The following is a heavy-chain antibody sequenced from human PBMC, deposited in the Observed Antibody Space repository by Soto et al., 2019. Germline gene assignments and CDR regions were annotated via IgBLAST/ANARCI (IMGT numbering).Heavy chain of an antibody. V-gene: IGHV4-34*01. CDR1: GGSFSRYF. J-gene: IGHJ6*02. CDR3: ARGLSVTNTFYYYYAMDV. D-gene: IGHD2-8*01. CDR2: INHSGRT. Sequence: TLSLTCAVYGGSFSRYFWNWIRQPPGKGLEWIGEINHSGRTNYNPSLKSRVTISVDTSKNQFSLKLSSVTAADTAVYYCARGLSVTNTFYYYYAMDVWGQGTTVTVSS.